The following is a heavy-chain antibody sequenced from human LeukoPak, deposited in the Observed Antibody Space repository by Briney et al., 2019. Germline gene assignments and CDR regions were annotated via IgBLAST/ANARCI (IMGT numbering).Heavy chain of an antibody. Sequence: SETLSLTCTVSSGSISNNYWSWIWQPPGKGLEWIGYIYFSGSTYYNPSLKSRVTISVDASKTQFSLKLISVTAADTAVYYCAKYGGYRGFDPWGQGTLVTVSS. CDR1: SGSISNNY. V-gene: IGHV4-59*12. D-gene: IGHD5-12*01. CDR2: IYFSGST. J-gene: IGHJ5*02. CDR3: AKYGGYRGFDP.